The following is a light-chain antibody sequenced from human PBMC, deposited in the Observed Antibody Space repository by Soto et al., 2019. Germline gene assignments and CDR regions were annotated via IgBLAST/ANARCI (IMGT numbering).Light chain of an antibody. Sequence: EIVLTQSPGTLSLSPGERATLYCKASQSVSNSYLAWYQQKPGQAPRLLIFGASSRATGIPDRFSGSGSGTDFTLTISRLEPEDFALYYCQHYTNSPITFGQGTRLEI. CDR2: GAS. V-gene: IGKV3-20*01. CDR1: QSVSNSY. J-gene: IGKJ5*01. CDR3: QHYTNSPIT.